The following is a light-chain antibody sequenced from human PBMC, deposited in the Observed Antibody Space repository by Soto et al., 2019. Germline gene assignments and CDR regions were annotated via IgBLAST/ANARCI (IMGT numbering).Light chain of an antibody. CDR1: QSVTNNY. CDR2: GAS. V-gene: IGKV3-20*01. CDR3: QHYGTSPRT. J-gene: IGKJ1*01. Sequence: EIVLTQSPGTLSLSPGERATLSCRASQSVTNNYLAWYQQKPGQAPRLLMYGASSRATDVPDRFSGSGSGIDFTLTINRLEPEDFAVYYCQHYGTSPRTFGPGTKVDIK.